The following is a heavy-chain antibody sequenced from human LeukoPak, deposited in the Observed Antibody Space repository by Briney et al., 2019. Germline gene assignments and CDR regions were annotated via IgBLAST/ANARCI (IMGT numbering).Heavy chain of an antibody. CDR2: IKQDGSEK. CDR3: ARDLLEWCFDY. CDR1: GFTFSIYW. V-gene: IGHV3-7*01. D-gene: IGHD2-15*01. Sequence: GSLRPSCAASGFTFSIYWMSWVRQAPGKGLEWVANIKQDGSEKYYVDSVKGRFTISTDIAKRSLYLQMNSLRAEDTAVYYCARDLLEWCFDYWGQGTLVTVSS. J-gene: IGHJ4*02.